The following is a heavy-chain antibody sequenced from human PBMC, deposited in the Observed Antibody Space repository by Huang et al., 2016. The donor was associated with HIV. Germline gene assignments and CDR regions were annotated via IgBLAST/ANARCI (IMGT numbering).Heavy chain of an antibody. CDR3: ARNSYNWNDISFDY. CDR1: GYTFTTYA. J-gene: IGHJ4*02. V-gene: IGHV7-4-1*02. CDR2: INTNTGNP. D-gene: IGHD1-20*01. Sequence: QVQLVQSGSELKKPGASVRVSCKASGYTFTTYAINWVRQAPGQGHEGMGWINTNTGNPTYAQGFTGRFVFSLDTSESTAYLKISRLKTEDTAVYYCARNSYNWNDISFDYWGQRTLVTVSS.